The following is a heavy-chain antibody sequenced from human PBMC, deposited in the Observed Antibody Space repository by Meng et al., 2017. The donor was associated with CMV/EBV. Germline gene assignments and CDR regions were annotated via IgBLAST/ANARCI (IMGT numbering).Heavy chain of an antibody. CDR1: GFTFSSYG. CDR3: AKEGGTGTTHFDY. V-gene: IGHV3-33*06. CDR2: IWYDGSNK. J-gene: IGHJ4*02. D-gene: IGHD1-7*01. Sequence: SSGFTFSSYGMRWVRQAPGKGLDWVAVIWYDGSNKYYADSVKGRFTISRDNSKNTLYLQMNSLRAEDTAVYYCAKEGGTGTTHFDYWGQGTLVTVSS.